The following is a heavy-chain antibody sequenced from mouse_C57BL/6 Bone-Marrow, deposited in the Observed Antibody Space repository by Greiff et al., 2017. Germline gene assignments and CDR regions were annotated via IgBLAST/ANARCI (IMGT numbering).Heavy chain of an antibody. CDR1: GFNIKDDY. D-gene: IGHD1-1*01. Sequence: VQLQQSGAELVRPGASVKLSCTASGFNIKDDYMHWVKQRPEQGLEWIGWIDPENGDTEYASKFQGKATITADTSSTTAYLQLSSLTSEDTAVYYCTTFGTTVPQAWFAYWGQGTLVTVSA. CDR3: TTFGTTVPQAWFAY. CDR2: IDPENGDT. J-gene: IGHJ3*01. V-gene: IGHV14-4*01.